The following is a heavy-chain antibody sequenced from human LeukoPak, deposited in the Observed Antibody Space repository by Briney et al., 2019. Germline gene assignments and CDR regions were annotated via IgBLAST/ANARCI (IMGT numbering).Heavy chain of an antibody. J-gene: IGHJ4*02. CDR2: IKQDGSEK. CDR1: GFTLSTYW. V-gene: IGHV3-7*01. D-gene: IGHD6-13*01. CDR3: ARDSAGNDY. Sequence: GGSLRLSCAASGFTLSTYWMSWVRQAPGKGREWVANIKQDGSEKYYVDSVKGRFTISRDNAKNSLYLQMNSLRAEDTAMYYCARDSAGNDYWGQGTLVTVSS.